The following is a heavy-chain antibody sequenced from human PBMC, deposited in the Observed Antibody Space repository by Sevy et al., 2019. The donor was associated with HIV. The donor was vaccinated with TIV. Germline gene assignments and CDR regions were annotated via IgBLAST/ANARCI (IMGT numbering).Heavy chain of an antibody. CDR2: IYYSGNT. V-gene: IGHV4-59*01. D-gene: IGHD3-10*01. CDR3: ARAYQYYYYGMDV. J-gene: IGHJ6*02. CDR1: GDSISGYY. Sequence: SETLSLTCTVSGDSISGYYWSWIRQPPGKGLEWIGYIYYSGNTNYNPSLKSRVTISVHTSKNQFSLKLSSVTAADTAIYYCARAYQYYYYGMDVWGQGTTVTVSS.